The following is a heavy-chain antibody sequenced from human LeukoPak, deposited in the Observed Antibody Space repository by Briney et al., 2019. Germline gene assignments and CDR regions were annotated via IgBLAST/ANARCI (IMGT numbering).Heavy chain of an antibody. CDR1: GGSFSGYY. J-gene: IGHJ6*03. Sequence: SETLSLTFAVYGGSFSGYYWSWIRQPPGKGLEWIREINHSGSTNYNPSLKSRVTISVDTSKNQFSLKLSSVTAADTAVYYCARVVTPRNFWSGYYTSMVAPPYYYYYMDVWGKGTTVTVSS. V-gene: IGHV4-34*01. CDR3: ARVVTPRNFWSGYYTSMVAPPYYYYYMDV. CDR2: INHSGST. D-gene: IGHD3-3*01.